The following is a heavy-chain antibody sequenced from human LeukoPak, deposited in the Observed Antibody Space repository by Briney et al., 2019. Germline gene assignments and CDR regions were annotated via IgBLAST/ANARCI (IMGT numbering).Heavy chain of an antibody. CDR1: GGTFSNYA. D-gene: IGHD2-21*02. Sequence: ASVKVSCKASGGTFSNYAFSWVRQAPGQGLEWMGGIIPIFGTTNYAQKFQGRVTITADESTTTAYMELSRLRSEDTAVYYCAAKGYCGTDCYYYFDYWGQGTMVTASS. V-gene: IGHV1-69*13. CDR3: AAKGYCGTDCYYYFDY. CDR2: IIPIFGTT. J-gene: IGHJ4*02.